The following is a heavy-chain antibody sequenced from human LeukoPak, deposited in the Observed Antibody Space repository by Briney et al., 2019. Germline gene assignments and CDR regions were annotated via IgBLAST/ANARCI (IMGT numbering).Heavy chain of an antibody. CDR3: ARGKGSSWADYSWFDP. CDR1: GGSFSGYY. D-gene: IGHD6-13*01. Sequence: PSETLSLTCAVYGGSFSGYYWSWIRQPPGKGLEWIGEINHSGSTNYNPSLKSRVTISVDTSKNQFSLKLSSVTAADTAVYYCARGKGSSWADYSWFDPWGQGTLVTVSS. V-gene: IGHV4-34*01. CDR2: INHSGST. J-gene: IGHJ5*02.